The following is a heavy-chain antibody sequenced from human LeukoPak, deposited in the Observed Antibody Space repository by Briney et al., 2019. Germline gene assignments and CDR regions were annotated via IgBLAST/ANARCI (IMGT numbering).Heavy chain of an antibody. J-gene: IGHJ4*02. CDR3: TRGDIQLWRPFDY. V-gene: IGHV3-49*03. D-gene: IGHD5-18*01. CDR2: IRSKAYGGTT. Sequence: PGGSLRLSCTASGFTFGDYAVNWFRQAPGKGLEWVGFIRSKAYGGTTEYAASVKGRFTISRDDSKSIAYVQMNSLKTEDTAVYYCTRGDIQLWRPFDYWGQGTLVTVSS. CDR1: GFTFGDYA.